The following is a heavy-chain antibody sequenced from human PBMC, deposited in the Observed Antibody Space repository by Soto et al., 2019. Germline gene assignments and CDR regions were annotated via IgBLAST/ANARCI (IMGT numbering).Heavy chain of an antibody. CDR2: INPSFGST. V-gene: IGHV1-46*01. CDR3: ARGTGSGMDV. Sequence: ASVKVSCKASGYTFTSYYMHWVRQAPGQGLEWMGIINPSFGSTTYAQKFQGRVTITRDTSASTAYMELSSLRSEDTAVYYCARGTGSGMDVWGQGTTVTVSS. D-gene: IGHD3-10*01. J-gene: IGHJ6*02. CDR1: GYTFTSYY.